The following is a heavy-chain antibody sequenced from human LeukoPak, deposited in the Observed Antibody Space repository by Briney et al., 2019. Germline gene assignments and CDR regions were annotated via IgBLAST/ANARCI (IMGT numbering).Heavy chain of an antibody. CDR3: ARDLPTIGYVGAFDI. Sequence: GSVTVSCTASGYTFTDYYMHWVRQAPGQGPEWVGWISPKTGGTNYRHNFQGSVTMTRDTSISTAYMELNSLTSHDTAVYYCARDLPTIGYVGAFDIWGQGTMVTVSS. V-gene: IGHV1-2*02. CDR1: GYTFTDYY. CDR2: ISPKTGGT. D-gene: IGHD5-12*01. J-gene: IGHJ3*02.